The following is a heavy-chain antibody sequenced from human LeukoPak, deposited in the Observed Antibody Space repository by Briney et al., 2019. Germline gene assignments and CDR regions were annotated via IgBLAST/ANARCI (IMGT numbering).Heavy chain of an antibody. CDR1: GGSISSGSYY. CDR3: ARIVGASDY. Sequence: SETLSLTCTVSGGSISSGSYYWGWIRQPPGKGLEWIGSIYYSGSTYYNPSVKSRVTISVDTSKNQFSLKLSSVTAADTAVYYCARIVGASDYWGQGTLVTISS. V-gene: IGHV4-39*01. J-gene: IGHJ4*02. D-gene: IGHD1-26*01. CDR2: IYYSGST.